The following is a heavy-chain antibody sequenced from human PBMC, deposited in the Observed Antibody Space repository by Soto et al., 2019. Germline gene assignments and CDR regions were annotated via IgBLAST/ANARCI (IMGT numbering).Heavy chain of an antibody. CDR3: AHRVLRTVFGLVTTTAIYFDF. D-gene: IGHD3-3*01. CDR1: GFSLTTSGVG. J-gene: IGHJ4*02. V-gene: IGHV2-5*02. CDR2: IYWDDDK. Sequence: QITLNESGPTQVKPRQTLTLTCTFSGFSLTTSGVGVGWILQSPGKAPEWLALIYWDDDKRYSPSLKSRLTITKDTSKNQVVLTIADLDPADTATYYCAHRVLRTVFGLVTTTAIYFDFWGQGTQVAVSS.